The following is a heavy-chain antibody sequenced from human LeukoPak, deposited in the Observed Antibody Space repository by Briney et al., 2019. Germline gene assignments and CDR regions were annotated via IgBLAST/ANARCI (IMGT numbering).Heavy chain of an antibody. CDR1: GGSITTTNW. D-gene: IGHD1-26*01. CDR2: VHLNGAT. J-gene: IGHJ4*02. V-gene: IGHV4-4*02. Sequence: SETLSLTCAVSGGSITTTNWWSWVRQPPGKGLEWIGEVHLNGATNYNPSLESRFSMSIDKSNNHLSLEVTSVTAADTAMYYCTRESGAFSPFGFWGQGTLATVSS. CDR3: TRESGAFSPFGF.